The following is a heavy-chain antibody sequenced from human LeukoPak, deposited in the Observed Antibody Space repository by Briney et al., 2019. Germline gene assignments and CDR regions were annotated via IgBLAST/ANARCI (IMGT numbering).Heavy chain of an antibody. V-gene: IGHV3-23*01. Sequence: GGSLRLSCAASGFTFSSYAMSWVRQAPGKGLEWVSAISGSGGSTYYADSVKGRFTISRDNSKNTLYLQMNSLRAEDTAVYYCAKDRRYCSGGSCYSVNGYIFDYWGQGTLVTVSS. D-gene: IGHD2-15*01. CDR2: ISGSGGST. CDR3: AKDRRYCSGGSCYSVNGYIFDY. J-gene: IGHJ4*02. CDR1: GFTFSSYA.